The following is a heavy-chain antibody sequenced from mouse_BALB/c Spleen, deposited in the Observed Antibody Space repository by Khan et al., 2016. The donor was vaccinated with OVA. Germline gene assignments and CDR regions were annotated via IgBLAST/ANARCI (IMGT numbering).Heavy chain of an antibody. D-gene: IGHD2-10*01. V-gene: IGHV2-6-1*01. J-gene: IGHJ4*01. CDR1: GFSLTNYG. CDR2: MWSDGST. Sequence: QVQLKESGPGLVAPSQSLSITCTISGFSLTNYGVHWVRQPPGKGLEWLVLMWSDGSTTYNSALKSRLTISKDNSKSQVFLNMNSFQTDDTAMYFCARQPYYHYNVMDYWGQGTSVTVSS. CDR3: ARQPYYHYNVMDY.